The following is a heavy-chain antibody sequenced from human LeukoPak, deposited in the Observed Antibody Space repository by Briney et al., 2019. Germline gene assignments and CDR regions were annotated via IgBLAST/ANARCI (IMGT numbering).Heavy chain of an antibody. CDR3: ARASLMDATDY. CDR2: INEDGSEK. CDR1: GFTFRTSW. Sequence: GGSLRLSCATSGFTFRTSWMNWVRQAPGKGLEWVANINEDGSEKCYVDSVKGRFTISRDNAKNSLYLQMNSLIVEDTAVYYCARASLMDATDYWGQGTLVTVSS. J-gene: IGHJ4*02. V-gene: IGHV3-7*05. D-gene: IGHD2-8*01.